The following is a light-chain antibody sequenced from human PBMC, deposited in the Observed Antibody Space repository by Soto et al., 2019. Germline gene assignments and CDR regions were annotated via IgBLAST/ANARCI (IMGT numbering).Light chain of an antibody. CDR3: QQYNNWPPWT. J-gene: IGKJ1*01. CDR1: QSVSSD. CDR2: GAS. V-gene: IGKV3-15*01. Sequence: EIVMTQSPATLSVSPGESATLSCRASQSVSSDLAWYQHKPGQAPRLLIYGASTRATAIPGRFSGSGSGTKFTLTISSLQSEDFAIYYCQQYNNWPPWTFGQGTKVDIK.